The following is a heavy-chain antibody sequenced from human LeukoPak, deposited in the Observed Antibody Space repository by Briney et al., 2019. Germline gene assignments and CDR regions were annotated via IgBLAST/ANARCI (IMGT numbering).Heavy chain of an antibody. Sequence: PGGSLRLSCAASGFTFSSYSMNWVRQAPGKGLEWVSSISSSSSYIYYADSVKGRFTISRDNAKNSLYLQMNSLRAEDTAVYYCARDLRYDSSGYPPLFDYWGQGTLVTVSS. CDR1: GFTFSSYS. D-gene: IGHD3-22*01. J-gene: IGHJ4*02. CDR2: ISSSSSYI. CDR3: ARDLRYDSSGYPPLFDY. V-gene: IGHV3-21*04.